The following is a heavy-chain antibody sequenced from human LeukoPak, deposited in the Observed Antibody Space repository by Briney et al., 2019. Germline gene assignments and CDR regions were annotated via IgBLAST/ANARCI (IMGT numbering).Heavy chain of an antibody. Sequence: GGSLRLSCAASGFTFSSYAMNWVRQAPGKGLEWVSAISGSGDSTYYADSVKGRFTISRDNSKNTLYLQMNSLRAEDTAVYYCAKDVKGYCSSTSCYSLPGDWFDPWGRGTLVTVSS. D-gene: IGHD2-2*01. CDR1: GFTFSSYA. J-gene: IGHJ5*02. CDR2: ISGSGDST. V-gene: IGHV3-23*01. CDR3: AKDVKGYCSSTSCYSLPGDWFDP.